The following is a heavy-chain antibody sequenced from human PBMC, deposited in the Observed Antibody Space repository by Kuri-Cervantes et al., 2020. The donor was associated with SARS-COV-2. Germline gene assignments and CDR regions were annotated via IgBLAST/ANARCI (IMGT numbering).Heavy chain of an antibody. CDR2: ISSSSSTI. CDR1: GGSFSGYY. Sequence: LSLTCAVYGGSFSGYYWSWIRQPPGKGLEWISYISSSSSTIYYADSVKGRFAVSRDNAKNSLYLQMNSLRDEDTAVYYCARENQGNYYDSSGYYHYYYYGMDVWGQGTTVTVSS. D-gene: IGHD3-22*01. J-gene: IGHJ6*02. V-gene: IGHV3-11*04. CDR3: ARENQGNYYDSSGYYHYYYYGMDV.